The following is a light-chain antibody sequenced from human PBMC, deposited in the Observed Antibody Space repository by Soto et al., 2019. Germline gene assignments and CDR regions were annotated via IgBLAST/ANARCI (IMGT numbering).Light chain of an antibody. CDR2: DAS. V-gene: IGKV3-11*01. Sequence: EILLTQSPATLSLSPGERATLSCRASQSVSSYLAWYQHKPGQDPRLLIHDASNRATGIPARFSASGSGTDFTLTISSLEPEDFAVYYCQQRSTWPLTFGGGTKVEIK. CDR1: QSVSSY. J-gene: IGKJ4*01. CDR3: QQRSTWPLT.